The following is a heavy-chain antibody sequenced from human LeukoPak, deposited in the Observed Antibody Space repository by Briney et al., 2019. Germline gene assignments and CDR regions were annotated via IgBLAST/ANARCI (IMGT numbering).Heavy chain of an antibody. CDR3: ARASDPWLQLT. J-gene: IGHJ5*02. Sequence: PGGPLRLSCAASGFTFSNYWMIWVRQAPGKGLEWVGNIKQDGSEKRYADSVRGRFSISRDNAQTSLYLQMNSLRAEDTAVHYCARASDPWLQLTWGQGTLVTVSS. D-gene: IGHD5-24*01. V-gene: IGHV3-7*05. CDR2: IKQDGSEK. CDR1: GFTFSNYW.